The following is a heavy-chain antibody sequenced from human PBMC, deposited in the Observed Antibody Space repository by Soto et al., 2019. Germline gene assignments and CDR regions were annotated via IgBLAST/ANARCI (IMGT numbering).Heavy chain of an antibody. CDR1: GYSFTSYW. CDR2: IDPSDSYT. Sequence: AGESLKISCKGSGYSFTSYWISWVRQMPGKGLEWMGRIDPSDSYTNYSPSFQGHVTISADKSISTAYLQWSSLKASDTAMYYCARHGASVYDSSSWYQGWFDPWGQGTLVTVSS. J-gene: IGHJ5*02. V-gene: IGHV5-10-1*01. CDR3: ARHGASVYDSSSWYQGWFDP. D-gene: IGHD6-13*01.